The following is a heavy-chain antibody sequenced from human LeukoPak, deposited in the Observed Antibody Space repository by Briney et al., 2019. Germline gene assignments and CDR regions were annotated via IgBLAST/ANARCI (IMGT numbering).Heavy chain of an antibody. D-gene: IGHD3-9*01. CDR3: SKWGDYDVLTGYYDSDF. V-gene: IGHV3-23*01. Sequence: PAASLRLSCAASGFTFSNYAMSWVRQAQGKGLEWVSAIVGSGGGTYYADSVKGRFSIPRDNSKNTLFLQMNSLRVEDTALYYCSKWGDYDVLTGYYDSDFWGQGTLVTVSS. J-gene: IGHJ4*02. CDR1: GFTFSNYA. CDR2: IVGSGGGT.